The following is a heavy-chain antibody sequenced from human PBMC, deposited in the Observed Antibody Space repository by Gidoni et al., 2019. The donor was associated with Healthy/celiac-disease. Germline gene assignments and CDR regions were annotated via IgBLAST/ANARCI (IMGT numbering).Heavy chain of an antibody. V-gene: IGHV3-30*18. J-gene: IGHJ4*02. CDR1: GFTFSSYG. D-gene: IGHD4-17*01. CDR3: AKMLWAEMTTSGGDY. Sequence: QVQLVESGGGVVQPGRSLRLSCAASGFTFSSYGMPWVRQAPGKGLEWVAVISYDGSNKYYADSVKGRFTISRDNSKNTLYLQMNSLRAEDTAVYYCAKMLWAEMTTSGGDYWGQGTLVTVSS. CDR2: ISYDGSNK.